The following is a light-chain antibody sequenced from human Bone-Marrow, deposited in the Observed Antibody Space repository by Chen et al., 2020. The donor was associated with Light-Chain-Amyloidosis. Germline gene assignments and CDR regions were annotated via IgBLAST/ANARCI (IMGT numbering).Light chain of an antibody. CDR3: QEYYDTPHT. V-gene: IGKV1-NL1*01. CDR2: AAS. J-gene: IGKJ2*01. CDR1: RIISNS. Sequence: DIQMTQSPSSLSASVGDRVTITCRASRIISNSLVWYQQKPGKVPKLLLYAASRLESGVPSRFSGSGSGTDYTLTITSLEPEDFATCYCQEYYDTPHTFGQGTKLEIK.